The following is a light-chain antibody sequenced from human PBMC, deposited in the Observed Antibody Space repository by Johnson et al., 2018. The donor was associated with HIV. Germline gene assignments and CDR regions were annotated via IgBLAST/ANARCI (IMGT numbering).Light chain of an antibody. V-gene: IGLV1-51*02. CDR1: SSNIWNNH. J-gene: IGLJ1*01. Sequence: QSVLTQSPSVSAAPGQKVTISCSGSSSNIWNNHVSWYQQLPGTAPKLLIYENNMRPSGIPDRFSGSKSGTSATLGIAGLQPGDEADYYCGTWDNSLSTGAVFGTGTKVTVL. CDR2: ENN. CDR3: GTWDNSLSTGAV.